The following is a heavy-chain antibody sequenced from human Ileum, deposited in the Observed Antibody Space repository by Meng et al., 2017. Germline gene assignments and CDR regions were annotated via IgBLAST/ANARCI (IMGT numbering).Heavy chain of an antibody. Sequence: QRRPVQAGAEVKKPGASVKASCKASGYIFTGYYIHWVRQAPGQGLEWMGWINPNNGGTNYAQKFQGRVAMTRDTSITTAYMELSRLSSDDTAVYYCASRANYNFYSGYFGPLGHWGQGTLVTVSS. CDR2: INPNNGGT. CDR3: ASRANYNFYSGYFGPLGH. CDR1: GYIFTGYY. V-gene: IGHV1-2*02. D-gene: IGHD3-3*01. J-gene: IGHJ4*02.